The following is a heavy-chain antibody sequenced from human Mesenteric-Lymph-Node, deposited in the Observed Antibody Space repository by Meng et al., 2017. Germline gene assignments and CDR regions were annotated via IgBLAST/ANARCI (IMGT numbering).Heavy chain of an antibody. V-gene: IGHV4-30-4*01. CDR1: GDSISSGEYF. D-gene: IGHD2-2*01. J-gene: IGHJ4*02. CDR2: MDYRGST. CDR3: ARGELLWDY. Sequence: VQLQWSGRGLVTPSPALSLTCTVSGDSISSGEYFWSWIRQPPGKGLEGIGYMDYRGSTFYNPSLKSRVTISVDTSKNQFSLKLSSVTAADTAVYFCARGELLWDYWGQGTLVTVSS.